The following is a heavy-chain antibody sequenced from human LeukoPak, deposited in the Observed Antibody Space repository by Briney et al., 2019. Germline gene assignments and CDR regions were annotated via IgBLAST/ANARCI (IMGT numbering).Heavy chain of an antibody. CDR2: IYYSGST. J-gene: IGHJ4*02. D-gene: IGHD3-22*01. CDR3: ARHGRYYDSSGYYDY. Sequence: SETLSLTCAVYGGSFSSYYWSWIRQPPGKGLEWIGYIYYSGSTNYNPSLKSRVTISVDTSKNQFSLKLSSVTAADTAVYYCARHGRYYDSSGYYDYWGQGTLVTVSS. CDR1: GGSFSSYY. V-gene: IGHV4-59*08.